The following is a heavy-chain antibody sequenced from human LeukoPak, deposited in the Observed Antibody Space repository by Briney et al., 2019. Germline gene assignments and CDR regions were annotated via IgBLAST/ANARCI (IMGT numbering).Heavy chain of an antibody. V-gene: IGHV3-23*01. J-gene: IGHJ4*02. CDR3: ARGPPDDYYDSSGYFDY. D-gene: IGHD3-22*01. CDR1: GFTFSSYA. Sequence: GGSLRLSCAASGFTFSSYAMSWVRQAPGKGLEWVSAISGSGGSTYYADSVKGRFTISRDNAKNSLYLQMNSLRVEDTAVYYCARGPPDDYYDSSGYFDYWGQGTLVTVSS. CDR2: ISGSGGST.